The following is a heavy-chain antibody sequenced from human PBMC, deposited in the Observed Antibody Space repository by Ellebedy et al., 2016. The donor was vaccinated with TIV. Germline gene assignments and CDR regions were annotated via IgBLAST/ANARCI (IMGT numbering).Heavy chain of an antibody. D-gene: IGHD2-2*01. CDR1: GFTSRSSG. Sequence: GESLKISCAVSGFTSRSSGMSWVRQAPGKGLEWVSGIVAGSDTKKYADSVQGRFTISRDNSKNTVLLQMNSLRAEDTAVYYCVKGTSSLDYWGQGTLVTVSS. V-gene: IGHV3-23*01. CDR3: VKGTSSLDY. CDR2: IVAGSDTK. J-gene: IGHJ4*02.